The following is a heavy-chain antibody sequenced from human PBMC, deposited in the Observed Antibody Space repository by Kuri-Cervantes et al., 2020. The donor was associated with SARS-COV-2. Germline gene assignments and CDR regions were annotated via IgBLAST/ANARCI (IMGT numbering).Heavy chain of an antibody. V-gene: IGHV3-23*03. J-gene: IGHJ4*02. D-gene: IGHD2-21*01. Sequence: ESLKISCEASVFTFSSYAMSWVGQAPGKGLEWVSVIYSGGSSTYYADFVKGRFTISRDNSKILLYLQMHSLRAEDTAVYYCEKDGDPDYWGQGTLVTVSS. CDR3: EKDGDPDY. CDR1: VFTFSSYA. CDR2: IYSGGSST.